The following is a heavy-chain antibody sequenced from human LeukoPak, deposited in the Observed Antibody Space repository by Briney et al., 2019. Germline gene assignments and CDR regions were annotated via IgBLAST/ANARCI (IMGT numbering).Heavy chain of an antibody. D-gene: IGHD2-2*01. V-gene: IGHV4-38-2*02. CDR2: INHNGNT. Sequence: SETLSLTCTVSDYSIRSGYYWGWVRQPPGKGLEWIGIINHNGNTYYNPSLKSRVTISVDTSKNQFSLKLNSVTAADTAVYYCATSRAELWGRGTLVTVSS. J-gene: IGHJ2*01. CDR1: DYSIRSGYY. CDR3: ATSRAEL.